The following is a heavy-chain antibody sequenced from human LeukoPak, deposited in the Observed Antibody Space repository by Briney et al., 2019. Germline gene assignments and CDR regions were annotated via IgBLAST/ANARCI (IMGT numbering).Heavy chain of an antibody. CDR1: GYTFTSYA. J-gene: IGHJ4*02. CDR2: INAGNGNT. Sequence: ASVKVSCKASGYTFTSYAMHWVRQAPGQRLEWMGWINAGNGNTKYSQKFQGRVTITRDTSTSTAYMELRSLRSDDTAVYYCARVRDLVVPAAIQEIDYWGQGTLVTVSS. V-gene: IGHV1-3*01. D-gene: IGHD2-2*02. CDR3: ARVRDLVVPAAIQEIDY.